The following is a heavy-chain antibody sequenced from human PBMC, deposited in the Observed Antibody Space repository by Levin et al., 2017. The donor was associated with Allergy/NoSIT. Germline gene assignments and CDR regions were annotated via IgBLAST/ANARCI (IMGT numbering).Heavy chain of an antibody. CDR2: IRNKASKYTT. J-gene: IGHJ4*02. Sequence: HAGGSLRLSCAASGFSFSDNYLDWVRQAPGKGLEWVGVIRNKASKYTTEYAASVKGRFTISRDDSRNSFSLQMDSLKNEDTAIYYCTTVSGGSGSWTFIHWGQGTPVTVSS. V-gene: IGHV3-72*01. CDR3: TTVSGGSGSWTFIH. D-gene: IGHD3-10*01. CDR1: GFSFSDNY.